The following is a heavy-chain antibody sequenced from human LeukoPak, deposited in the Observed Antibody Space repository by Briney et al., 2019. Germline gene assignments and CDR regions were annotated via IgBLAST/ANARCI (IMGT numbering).Heavy chain of an antibody. CDR2: ISGSGGST. Sequence: PGGSLRLSCAASGFSFSSYAMSWVRQAPGKGLEWVSAISGSGGSTYYADSVKGRFTISRDNSKNTLYLQMNSLRAEDTAVYYCAKQYDFWSGYLYYFDYWSQGTLVTVSS. CDR1: GFSFSSYA. J-gene: IGHJ4*02. V-gene: IGHV3-23*01. D-gene: IGHD3-3*01. CDR3: AKQYDFWSGYLYYFDY.